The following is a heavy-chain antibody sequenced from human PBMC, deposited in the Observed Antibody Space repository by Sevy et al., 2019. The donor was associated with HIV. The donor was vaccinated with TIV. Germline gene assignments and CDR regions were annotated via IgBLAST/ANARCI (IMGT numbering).Heavy chain of an antibody. CDR3: STDYYDTSGPSDN. J-gene: IGHJ4*02. CDR1: GFTFTNAW. CDR2: FKSKTDGRST. Sequence: GGSLRLSCAASGFTFTNAWMSWVRQAPGKGLEWVGGFKSKTDGRSTDYAEPVKGRFTISSDDSNNTLYLQMNSLQTGDAAVDHCSTDYYDTSGPSDNWGQGTLVTVSS. V-gene: IGHV3-15*01. D-gene: IGHD3-22*01.